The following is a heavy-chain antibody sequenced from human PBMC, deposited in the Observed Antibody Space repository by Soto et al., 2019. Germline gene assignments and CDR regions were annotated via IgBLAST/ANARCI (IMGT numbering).Heavy chain of an antibody. CDR2: IYYSGST. CDR3: ARDASSGYYSHFDY. D-gene: IGHD3-22*01. CDR1: GGSISSGDYY. Sequence: SETLSLTYTVSGGSISSGDYYWSWIRQPPGKGLEWIGYIYYSGSTYYNPSLKSRVTISVDTSKNQFSLKLSSVTAADTAVYYCARDASSGYYSHFDYWGQGTLVTVSS. V-gene: IGHV4-30-4*01. J-gene: IGHJ4*02.